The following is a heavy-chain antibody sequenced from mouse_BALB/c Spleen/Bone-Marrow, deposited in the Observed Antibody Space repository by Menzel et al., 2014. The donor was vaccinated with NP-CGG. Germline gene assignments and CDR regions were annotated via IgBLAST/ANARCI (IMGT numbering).Heavy chain of an antibody. CDR2: ILPGSGST. CDR1: GYTFXSYW. V-gene: IGHV1-9*01. J-gene: IGHJ4*01. D-gene: IGHD2-14*01. Sequence: QVQLQQSGAELMKPGASVKISCKATGYTFXSYWIEWVKQRPGHGLEWIGEILPGSGSTNYNEKFKGKATFTADTSSNTAYMQLSSLTSEDSAVYYCARQDYRYWMDYWGQGTSVTVSS. CDR3: ARQDYRYWMDY.